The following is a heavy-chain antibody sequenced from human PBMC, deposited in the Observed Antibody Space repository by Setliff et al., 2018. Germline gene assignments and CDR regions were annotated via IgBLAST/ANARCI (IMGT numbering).Heavy chain of an antibody. J-gene: IGHJ4*02. D-gene: IGHD3-10*01. CDR1: GGSIINSYY. Sequence: ETLSLTCTVSGGSIINSYYWSWVRQAPGKGPEWVSTISGSGDSTYYADTVKGRFTTSRDNAKNSLSLQMNGLRPEDTAVYYCARLGITMVKGVIPDYWGQGTLVTVSS. CDR2: ISGSGDST. V-gene: IGHV3-23*01. CDR3: ARLGITMVKGVIPDY.